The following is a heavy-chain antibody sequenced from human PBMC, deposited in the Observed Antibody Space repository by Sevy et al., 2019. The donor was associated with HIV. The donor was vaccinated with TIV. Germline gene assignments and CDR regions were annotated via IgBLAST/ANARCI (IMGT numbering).Heavy chain of an antibody. D-gene: IGHD3-10*01. Sequence: GGSLRLSCAASGFTFDDYTMHWVRQVPGKGLEWVSLISWDAKKTDYADSVEGRFTVSRDNRKNSLYLQMNSLISEDTALYFCAKDRPGYSGFDHWGQGTLVTVSS. V-gene: IGHV3-43*01. CDR2: ISWDAKKT. J-gene: IGHJ4*02. CDR1: GFTFDDYT. CDR3: AKDRPGYSGFDH.